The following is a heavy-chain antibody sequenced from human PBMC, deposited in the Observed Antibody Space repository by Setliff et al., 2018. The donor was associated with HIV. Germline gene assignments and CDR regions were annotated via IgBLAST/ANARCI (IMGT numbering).Heavy chain of an antibody. D-gene: IGHD7-27*01. CDR2: FYVGGDT. CDR3: ALTAHNLLRGYMDV. CDR1: GGPVSTYY. J-gene: IGHJ6*03. V-gene: IGHV4-4*07. Sequence: PSETLSLTCTVSGGPVSTYYWSWIRQPAGKGLEWIGRFYVGGDTNYNPSLKSRVTMSVDTSKKQFSLKLKSVTAADTAVYHCALTAHNLLRGYMDVWGKGTKVTVSS.